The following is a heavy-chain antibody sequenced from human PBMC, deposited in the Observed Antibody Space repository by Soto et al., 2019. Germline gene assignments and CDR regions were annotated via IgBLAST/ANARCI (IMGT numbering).Heavy chain of an antibody. CDR1: GFTFSYYT. CDR2: ISNSCDTI. D-gene: IGHD2-2*01. V-gene: IGHV3-23*01. J-gene: IGHJ6*01. Sequence: EVQLLESGGGLVQPGGSLRLSCVASGFTFSYYTMSWVRQAPGKGLEWVSGISNSCDTIYYADSVKGRVTISRDNFKNTLYLQMNSLRANVTAVYYCADTVPAPTHYDVYDMDVWGQGTTVTVSS. CDR3: ADTVPAPTHYDVYDMDV.